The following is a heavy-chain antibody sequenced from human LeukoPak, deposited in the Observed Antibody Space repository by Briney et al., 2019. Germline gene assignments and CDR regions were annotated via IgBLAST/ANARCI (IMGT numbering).Heavy chain of an antibody. J-gene: IGHJ6*03. D-gene: IGHD3-22*01. CDR2: ISYDGSNK. CDR1: GFTFSSYG. V-gene: IGHV3-30*19. Sequence: SLRLSCAASGFTFSSYGMHWVRQAPGKGLEWVAVISYDGSNKYYADSVKGRFTISRDNSKNTLYLQMNSLRAEDTAVYYCARGPRRYYDSSGYLYYYYYMGVWGKGTTVTISS. CDR3: ARGPRRYYDSSGYLYYYYYMGV.